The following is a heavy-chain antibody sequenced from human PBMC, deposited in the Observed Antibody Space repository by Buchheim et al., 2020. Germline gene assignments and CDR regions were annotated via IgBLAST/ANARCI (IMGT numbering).Heavy chain of an antibody. Sequence: QVQLVESGGGVVQPGRSLRLSCAASGFTFSSYGMHWVRQAPGKGPEWVAVIWYDGSNKYYADSVKGRFTISRDNSKNTLYLQMNSLRAEDTAVYYCARESGGDFNWYFDLWGRGTL. V-gene: IGHV3-33*01. J-gene: IGHJ2*01. CDR3: ARESGGDFNWYFDL. CDR2: IWYDGSNK. D-gene: IGHD2-21*02. CDR1: GFTFSSYG.